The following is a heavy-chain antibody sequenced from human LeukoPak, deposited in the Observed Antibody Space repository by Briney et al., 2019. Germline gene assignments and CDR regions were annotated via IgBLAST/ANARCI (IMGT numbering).Heavy chain of an antibody. CDR2: IYYSGST. CDR1: GGSISSYY. V-gene: IGHV4-59*12. Sequence: PSETLSLTCTVSGGSISSYYWSWIRQPPGKGLEWIGYIYYSGSTNYNPSLKSRVTISVDTSKNQFSLKLSSVTAADTAVYYCAKGEVDSSSWYFDYWGQGTLVTVSS. D-gene: IGHD6-13*01. J-gene: IGHJ4*02. CDR3: AKGEVDSSSWYFDY.